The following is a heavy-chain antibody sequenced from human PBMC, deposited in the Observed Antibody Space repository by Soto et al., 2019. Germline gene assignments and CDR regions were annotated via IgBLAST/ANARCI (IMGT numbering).Heavy chain of an antibody. CDR3: ARNPYCSSTSCYTGIFDY. D-gene: IGHD2-2*02. CDR1: GFTFSSYW. Sequence: EVQLVESGGGLVQPGGSLRLSCAASGFTFSSYWMSWVRQAPGKGLEWVANIKQDGSEKYYVDSVKGRFTISRDNAKNSLYLQMNSLRAEDTAVYYCARNPYCSSTSCYTGIFDYWGQGTLVTVSS. J-gene: IGHJ4*02. V-gene: IGHV3-7*03. CDR2: IKQDGSEK.